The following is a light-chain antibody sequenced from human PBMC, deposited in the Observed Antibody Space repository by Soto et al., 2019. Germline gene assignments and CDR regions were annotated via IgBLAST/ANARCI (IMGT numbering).Light chain of an antibody. V-gene: IGLV2-14*03. CDR2: EVT. Sequence: QSALTQPASESGSPGQSITISCTGTSSDVGSHNYVSWYQQHPGKAPKLMIYEVTNRPSGVSNRFSGSKSGNTASLTISGLQAEDDADYYCSSYTNRSPVIFGGGTKLTVL. CDR3: SSYTNRSPVI. CDR1: SSDVGSHNY. J-gene: IGLJ2*01.